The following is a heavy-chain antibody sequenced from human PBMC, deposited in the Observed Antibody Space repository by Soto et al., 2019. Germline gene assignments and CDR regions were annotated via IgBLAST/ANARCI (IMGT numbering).Heavy chain of an antibody. D-gene: IGHD1-7*01. J-gene: IGHJ4*02. V-gene: IGHV1-58*01. Sequence: QMQLVQSGPEVKKPGTSVKVSCKASGFTFTTLVVLWVRQARGHPLEWIGWIVVGSGNTYYAQKYQERGTITRDMSTGTAYMELSSLRSEDTAVYYCATDSRGNYAHRGYWVQGTLVTVSS. CDR1: GFTFTTLV. CDR3: ATDSRGNYAHRGY. CDR2: IVVGSGNT.